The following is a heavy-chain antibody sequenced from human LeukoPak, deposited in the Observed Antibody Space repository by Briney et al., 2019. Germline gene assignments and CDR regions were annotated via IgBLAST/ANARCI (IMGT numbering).Heavy chain of an antibody. CDR2: ISSSGTYI. V-gene: IGHV3-21*04. Sequence: GGSLRLSCAASGFTFSRFSMNWVRQAPGKGLEWVSSISSSGTYIYYADSVKGRFTISRDSAKNSLYLQMNNLRAEDTALYYCAKDHPQSYGSGSYPNWFDPWGQGTLVTVSS. CDR3: AKDHPQSYGSGSYPNWFDP. J-gene: IGHJ5*02. D-gene: IGHD3-10*01. CDR1: GFTFSRFS.